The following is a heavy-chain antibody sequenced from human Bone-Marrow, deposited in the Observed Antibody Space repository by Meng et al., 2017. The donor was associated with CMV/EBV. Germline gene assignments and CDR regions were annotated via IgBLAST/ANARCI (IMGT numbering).Heavy chain of an antibody. CDR3: ARSHPRSWHY. V-gene: IGHV3-30*04. J-gene: IGHJ4*02. D-gene: IGHD6-13*01. CDR2: ISYDGSNK. CDR1: GFTFSSYA. Sequence: GGSLRLSCAASGFTFSSYAMHWVRQAPGKGLEWVAVISYDGSNKYYADSVKGRFTISRDNSKNTLYLQMNSLRAEDTAVYYCARSHPRSWHYWGQGTLVTVSS.